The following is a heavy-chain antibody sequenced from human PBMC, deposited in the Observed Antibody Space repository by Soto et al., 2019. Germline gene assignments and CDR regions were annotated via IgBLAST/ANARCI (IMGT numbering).Heavy chain of an antibody. Sequence: SETLSLTCTVSGGSVSSGSYYWSWIRQPPGKGLEWIGYIYYSGSTNYNPSLKSRVTISVDTSKNQFSLKLSSVTAADTAVYYCARGGSSSWYYYYGMDVWGQWTTVTVSS. D-gene: IGHD6-13*01. CDR1: GGSVSSGSYY. J-gene: IGHJ6*02. V-gene: IGHV4-61*01. CDR3: ARGGSSSWYYYYGMDV. CDR2: IYYSGST.